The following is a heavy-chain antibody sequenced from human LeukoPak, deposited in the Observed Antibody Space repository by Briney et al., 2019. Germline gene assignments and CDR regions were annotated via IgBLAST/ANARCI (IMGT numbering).Heavy chain of an antibody. D-gene: IGHD3-22*01. CDR2: ISAYNGNT. CDR3: ARYHMIVVAGFDY. V-gene: IGHV1-18*01. J-gene: IGHJ4*02. Sequence: VASVKVSCKVSGYTLTELSMHWVRQAPGQGLEWMGWISAYNGNTNYAQKLQGRVTMTTDTSTSTAYMELRSLRSDDTAVYYCARYHMIVVAGFDYWGQGTLVTVSS. CDR1: GYTLTELS.